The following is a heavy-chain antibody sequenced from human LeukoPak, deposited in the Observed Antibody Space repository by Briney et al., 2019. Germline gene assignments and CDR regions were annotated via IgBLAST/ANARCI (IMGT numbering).Heavy chain of an antibody. Sequence: ASVKVSCTASGYTFTSYYMHWVRQAPGQGLEWMGIIYPSGGSTSYAQKFQGRVTMTRDASMSTVYMELSSLRSEDTAVYYCARGGVTTVVYFDYWGQGTLVTVSS. CDR2: IYPSGGST. D-gene: IGHD4-23*01. CDR1: GYTFTSYY. CDR3: ARGGVTTVVYFDY. V-gene: IGHV1-46*01. J-gene: IGHJ4*02.